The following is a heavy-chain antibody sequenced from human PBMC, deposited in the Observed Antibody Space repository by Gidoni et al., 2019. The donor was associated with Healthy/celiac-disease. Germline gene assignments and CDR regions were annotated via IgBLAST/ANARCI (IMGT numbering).Heavy chain of an antibody. CDR3: ARDLGLMVRGVSGWFDP. CDR1: GCTFSSYS. Sequence: QVQLVQSGAEVKKPGSSVKVSCKASGCTFSSYSISWVRQAPGQGLEWMGGIIPIFGKANYAQKFQGRVTITADKSTSTAYMELSSLRSEDTAVYYCARDLGLMVRGVSGWFDPWGQGTLVTVSS. V-gene: IGHV1-69*06. D-gene: IGHD3-10*01. J-gene: IGHJ5*02. CDR2: IIPIFGKA.